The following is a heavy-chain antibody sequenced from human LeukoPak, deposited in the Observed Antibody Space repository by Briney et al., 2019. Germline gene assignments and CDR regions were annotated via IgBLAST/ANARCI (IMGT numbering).Heavy chain of an antibody. CDR3: ARDWYCSGGSCYSFDY. D-gene: IGHD2-15*01. CDR2: ISSSSSYI. CDR1: GFTFSSYS. V-gene: IGHV3-21*01. J-gene: IGHJ4*02. Sequence: GGSLRLSCAASGFTFSSYSMNWVRQAPGKGLEWVSSISSSSSYIYCADSVKGRFTISRDNAKNSLYLQMNSLRAEDTAVYYCARDWYCSGGSCYSFDYWGQGTLVTVSS.